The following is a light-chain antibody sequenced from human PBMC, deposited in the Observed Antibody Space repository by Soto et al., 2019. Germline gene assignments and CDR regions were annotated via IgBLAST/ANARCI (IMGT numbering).Light chain of an antibody. CDR1: QSVSGN. CDR2: GAS. V-gene: IGKV3-15*01. J-gene: IGKJ5*01. CDR3: QQYNSWLIT. Sequence: EMVMTQSPATLSVSPGERATLSCRASQSVSGNLAWYQQKPGQAPRLLIYGASTRATGIPDRFSGSGSGTEFTLTISSLQSEDFAVYYCQQYNSWLITFGQGTRLEIK.